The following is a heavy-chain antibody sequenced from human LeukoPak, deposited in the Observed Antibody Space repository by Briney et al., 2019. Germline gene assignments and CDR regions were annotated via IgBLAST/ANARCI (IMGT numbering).Heavy chain of an antibody. V-gene: IGHV4-39*02. CDR1: GGSISSSSYY. CDR3: ARKGPEHLPTYFDH. D-gene: IGHD2-21*01. CDR2: IYYSGST. Sequence: RSSETLSLTCTVSGGSISSSSYYWGWIRQPPGKGLEWIGSIYYSGSTNYNPSLSGRVAISLDKSRNHFTLMVTAVTAADTAFYYCARKGPEHLPTYFDHWGRGNPGHRLL. J-gene: IGHJ4*02.